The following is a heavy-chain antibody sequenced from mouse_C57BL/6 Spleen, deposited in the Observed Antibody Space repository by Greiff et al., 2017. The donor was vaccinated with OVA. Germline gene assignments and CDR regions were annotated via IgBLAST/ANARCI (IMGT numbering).Heavy chain of an antibody. Sequence: VHVKQSGPELVKPGASVKMSCKASGYTFTDYNMHWVKQSHGKSLEWIGYINPNNGGTSYNQKFKGKATLTVNKSSSTAYMELRSLTSEDSAVYYSARGETYYSKDYFDYWGQGTTLTVSS. CDR1: GYTFTDYN. J-gene: IGHJ2*01. V-gene: IGHV1-22*01. D-gene: IGHD2-5*01. CDR3: ARGETYYSKDYFDY. CDR2: INPNNGGT.